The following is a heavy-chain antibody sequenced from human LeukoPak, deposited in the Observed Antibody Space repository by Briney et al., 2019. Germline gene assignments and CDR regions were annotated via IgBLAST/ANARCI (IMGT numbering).Heavy chain of an antibody. V-gene: IGHV1-2*02. D-gene: IGHD6-6*01. CDR3: ARPYSSSAGWFDP. J-gene: IGHJ5*02. CDR1: GYTFTGYY. CDR2: INPNSGGT. Sequence: GAPVKVSCKASGYTFTGYYMHWVRQAPGQGLEWMGWINPNSGGTNYAQKFQGRVTMTRDTSISTAYMELSRLRSDDTAVYYCARPYSSSAGWFDPRGQGNLVTVSS.